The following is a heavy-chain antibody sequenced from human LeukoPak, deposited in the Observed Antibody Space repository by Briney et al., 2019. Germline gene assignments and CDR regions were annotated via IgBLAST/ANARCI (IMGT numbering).Heavy chain of an antibody. CDR3: ARGPRFWWELSNYYGMDV. Sequence: ASVKVSCKASGNTFTSYGISWVRQAPGQGLEWMGWISAYNGNTNYAQKLQGRVTMTTDTSTSTAYMELRSLRSDDTAVYYCARGPRFWWELSNYYGMDVWGQGTTVTVSS. CDR2: ISAYNGNT. V-gene: IGHV1-18*01. J-gene: IGHJ6*02. D-gene: IGHD1-26*01. CDR1: GNTFTSYG.